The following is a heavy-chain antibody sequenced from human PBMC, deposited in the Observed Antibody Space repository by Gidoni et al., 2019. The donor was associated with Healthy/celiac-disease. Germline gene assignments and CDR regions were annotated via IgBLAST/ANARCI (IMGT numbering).Heavy chain of an antibody. J-gene: IGHJ6*02. CDR3: ARGAYTWIQLWFRFYGMDV. V-gene: IGHV1-8*01. Sequence: QVQLVQSGAEVKKPGASVKVSCKASGSTFTSYDINWVRQATGQGLEGMGWMNPNSGNTGYAQKFQGRVTMTRNTSISTAYMELSSLRSEDTAVYYCARGAYTWIQLWFRFYGMDVWGQGTTVTVSS. CDR1: GSTFTSYD. D-gene: IGHD5-18*01. CDR2: MNPNSGNT.